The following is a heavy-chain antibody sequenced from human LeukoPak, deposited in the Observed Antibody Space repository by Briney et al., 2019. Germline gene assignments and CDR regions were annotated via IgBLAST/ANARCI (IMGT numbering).Heavy chain of an antibody. CDR3: ARSYCSGGSCYSSLYFQH. V-gene: IGHV4-30-2*01. Sequence: SQTLSLTCAVSGGSISSGGYSWSWIRQPPGKGLEWIGYIYHSGSTYYNPSLKSRVTISVDRSKNQFSLKLSSVTDADTAVYYCARSYCSGGSCYSSLYFQHWGQGNLVTVSS. CDR2: IYHSGST. J-gene: IGHJ1*01. CDR1: GGSISSGGYS. D-gene: IGHD2-15*01.